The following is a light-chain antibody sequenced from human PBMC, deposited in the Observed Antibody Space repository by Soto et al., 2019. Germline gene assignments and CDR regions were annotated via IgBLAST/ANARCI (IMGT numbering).Light chain of an antibody. CDR1: QSVSSSY. Sequence: EIVLTKAPGTLSLSPGERATLSCRASQSVSSSYLAWYQQKPGQAPRLLIYGASSRSTGIPDRFSGSGSGTDFTLTIIRLEPEEFALYYCQQYGKTFGQGTKVEIK. CDR2: GAS. CDR3: QQYGKT. J-gene: IGKJ1*01. V-gene: IGKV3-20*01.